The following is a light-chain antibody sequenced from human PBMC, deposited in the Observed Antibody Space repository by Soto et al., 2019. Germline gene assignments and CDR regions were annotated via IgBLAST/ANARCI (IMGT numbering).Light chain of an antibody. CDR1: QSVSSN. Sequence: ERVMTQSPATLSVSPGERATLSCRASQSVSSNLAWYQRKPGQAPRLLIYGASTRATGIPARFSGSGSGTEFTLTIRSLQSEDFAVYYCQQYNNWPAITFGQGTRLEIK. J-gene: IGKJ5*01. V-gene: IGKV3D-15*01. CDR3: QQYNNWPAIT. CDR2: GAS.